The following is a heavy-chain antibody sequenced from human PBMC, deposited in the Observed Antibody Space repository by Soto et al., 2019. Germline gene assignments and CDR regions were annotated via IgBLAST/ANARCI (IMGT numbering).Heavy chain of an antibody. D-gene: IGHD1-20*01. V-gene: IGHV5-10-1*01. Sequence: ISCKGSGYSFTSYWISWVRQMPGKGLEWMGRIDPSDSYTNYSPSFQGHVTISADKSISTAYLQWSSLKAPDTAMYYCARHRFLHNWNHAGWFDPWGQGTLVTVS. CDR1: GYSFTSYW. J-gene: IGHJ5*02. CDR2: IDPSDSYT. CDR3: ARHRFLHNWNHAGWFDP.